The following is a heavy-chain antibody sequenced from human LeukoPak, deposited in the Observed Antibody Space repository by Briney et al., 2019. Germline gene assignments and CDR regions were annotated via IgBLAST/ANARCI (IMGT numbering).Heavy chain of an antibody. CDR1: GYTFTSYG. CDR2: ISTYNGDT. CDR3: ARNYYDSSGYYYWYFDL. D-gene: IGHD3-22*01. Sequence: ASVKVSCKASGYTFTSYGISWVRQAPGQGLEWLGWISTYNGDTNYAQKVQGRVTVTTDTSTSTAYMELRNLRSGDTAVYYCARNYYDSSGYYYWYFDLWGRGTLVTVSS. J-gene: IGHJ2*01. V-gene: IGHV1-18*01.